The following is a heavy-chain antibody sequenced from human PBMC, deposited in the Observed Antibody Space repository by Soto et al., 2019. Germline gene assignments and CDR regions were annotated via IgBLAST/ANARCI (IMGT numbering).Heavy chain of an antibody. Sequence: PSETLSLPDPFSGASISSSFYYWGGIRRPPGKGLEWIGSIYYSGSTYYNPSLKSRVTISVDTSKNQFSLKLSSVTAADTAVYYCARYIVVVVAATRYYFDYWGQGTLVTVSS. CDR1: GASISSSFYY. J-gene: IGHJ4*02. V-gene: IGHV4-39*01. CDR3: ARYIVVVVAATRYYFDY. CDR2: IYYSGST. D-gene: IGHD2-15*01.